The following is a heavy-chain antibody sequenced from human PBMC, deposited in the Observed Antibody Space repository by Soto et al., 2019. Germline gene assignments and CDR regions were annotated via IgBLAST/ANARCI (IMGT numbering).Heavy chain of an antibody. Sequence: GGSLRLSCAASGFTFSSCPMHWVRQAPGKGLEWVSAISGSGGSTYYADSVKGRFTISRDNSKNTLYLQMSSLRAEDTAVYYCATRAYCSSTSCSRYPYYSYGMDVCGQATTVTVSS. D-gene: IGHD2-2*01. CDR1: GFTFSSCP. CDR3: ATRAYCSSTSCSRYPYYSYGMDV. J-gene: IGHJ6*02. CDR2: ISGSGGST. V-gene: IGHV3-23*01.